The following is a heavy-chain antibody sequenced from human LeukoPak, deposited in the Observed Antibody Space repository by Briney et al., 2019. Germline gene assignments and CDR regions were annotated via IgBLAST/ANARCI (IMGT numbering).Heavy chain of an antibody. Sequence: ASVKVSCKASGYTFTSYDINWVRQATGQGLEWMGWMNPSSGNTGYAQKFQGRVTMTRNTSIGTAYMELSSLRSEDTAVYYCARSFSSYYYYYMDVWGKGTTVTVSS. CDR2: MNPSSGNT. J-gene: IGHJ6*03. CDR1: GYTFTSYD. V-gene: IGHV1-8*01. D-gene: IGHD6-19*01. CDR3: ARSFSSYYYYYMDV.